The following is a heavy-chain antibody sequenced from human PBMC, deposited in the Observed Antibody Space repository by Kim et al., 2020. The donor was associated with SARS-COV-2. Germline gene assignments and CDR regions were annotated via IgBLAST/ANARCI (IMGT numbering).Heavy chain of an antibody. Sequence: GGSLRLSCAASGFTFSDYYMSWIRQAPGKGLEWVSYISSSGSTIYYADSVKGRFTISRDNAKNSLYLQMNSLRAEDTAVYYCARDQSGYLRPDAFDIWGQGTMVTVSS. J-gene: IGHJ3*02. CDR1: GFTFSDYY. CDR2: ISSSGSTI. CDR3: ARDQSGYLRPDAFDI. V-gene: IGHV3-11*01. D-gene: IGHD3-3*01.